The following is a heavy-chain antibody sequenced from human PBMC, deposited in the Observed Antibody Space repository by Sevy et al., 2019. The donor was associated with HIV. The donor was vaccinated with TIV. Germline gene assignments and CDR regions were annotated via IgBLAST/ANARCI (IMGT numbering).Heavy chain of an antibody. CDR2: ISGSGGST. V-gene: IGHV3-23*01. CDR3: AKIVGYDYDSSGYYGCFDY. Sequence: GGSLRLSCAASGFTFSSYAMSWVRQAPGKGLEWVSAISGSGGSTYYEDPGKGRFTIPRDKSKNTLYLQMTSLRAEDTAVYHWAKIVGYDYDSSGYYGCFDYWGQGTLVTVSS. D-gene: IGHD3-22*01. J-gene: IGHJ4*02. CDR1: GFTFSSYA.